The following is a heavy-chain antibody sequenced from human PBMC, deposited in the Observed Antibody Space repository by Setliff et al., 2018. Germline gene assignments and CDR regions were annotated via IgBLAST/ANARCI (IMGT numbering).Heavy chain of an antibody. CDR3: ARGPSPTVTPSRLIYFYHMDV. Sequence: GASVKVSCKASGYTFSDYYMQWVRQAPGQGLEWMGAIIPVLGMTDYAQKFQGRLTITADQSTTTVYMELSSLRFDDTALYYCARGPSPTVTPSRLIYFYHMDVWGTGTTVTVSS. J-gene: IGHJ6*03. V-gene: IGHV1-69*10. CDR1: GYTFSDYY. CDR2: IIPVLGMT. D-gene: IGHD4-17*01.